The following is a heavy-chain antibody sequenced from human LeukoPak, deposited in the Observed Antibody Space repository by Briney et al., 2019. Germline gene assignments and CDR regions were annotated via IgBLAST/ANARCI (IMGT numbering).Heavy chain of an antibody. Sequence: PGGSLRLSCAASGFTFSSYGMHWVRQAPGKGLEWVAVIWYDGSNKYYADSVKGRFTISGDNSKNTLYLQMNSLRAEDTAVYYCARAVAGYELDYWGQGTLVTVSS. CDR2: IWYDGSNK. J-gene: IGHJ4*02. D-gene: IGHD6-19*01. CDR3: ARAVAGYELDY. CDR1: GFTFSSYG. V-gene: IGHV3-33*01.